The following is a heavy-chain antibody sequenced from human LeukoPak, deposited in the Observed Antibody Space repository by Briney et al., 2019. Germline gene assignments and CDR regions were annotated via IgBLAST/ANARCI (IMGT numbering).Heavy chain of an antibody. Sequence: SQTLSLTCAISGDSVSSNSAAWNWIRQSPSRGLEWLGRTYYRSKWYNDYAVSVKSRITINPDTSKNQFSLQLNSVTPEDTAVYYCAREAFDFWSGYLVRGARYNWFDPWGQGTLVTVSS. CDR1: GDSVSSNSAA. CDR3: AREAFDFWSGYLVRGARYNWFDP. J-gene: IGHJ5*02. CDR2: TYYRSKWYN. V-gene: IGHV6-1*01. D-gene: IGHD3-3*01.